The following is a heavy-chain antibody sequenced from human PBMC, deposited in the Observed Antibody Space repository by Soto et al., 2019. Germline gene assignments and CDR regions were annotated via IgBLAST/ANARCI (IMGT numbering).Heavy chain of an antibody. CDR2: IIPIFGTP. CDR1: GGAFSNHA. V-gene: IGHV1-69*05. CDR3: ARESEDLTSNFDY. Sequence: SVKVSCKAAGGAFSNHAISWVRQAPGQGLEWMGGIIPIFGTPMYADSMKGRFTVSRDNAKNSVYLEMNSLSAEDTAVYYCARESEDLTSNFDYWGQGTLVTVSS. J-gene: IGHJ4*02.